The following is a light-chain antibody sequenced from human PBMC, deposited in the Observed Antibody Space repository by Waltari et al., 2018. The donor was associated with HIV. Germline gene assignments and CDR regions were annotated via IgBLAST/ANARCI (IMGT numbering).Light chain of an antibody. CDR1: SSNIGAGND. CDR2: GND. J-gene: IGLJ3*02. CDR3: QSYDSSLSGSWV. V-gene: IGLV1-40*01. Sequence: QSVLTQPPSVSAAPGQRVTSSCTGTSSNIGAGNDVHCYHQLPATAPKLLNYGNDKRPSGVADRFSGAKSGTSASLAITGLQAEEEADYYCQSYDSSLSGSWVFGGGTKLTVL.